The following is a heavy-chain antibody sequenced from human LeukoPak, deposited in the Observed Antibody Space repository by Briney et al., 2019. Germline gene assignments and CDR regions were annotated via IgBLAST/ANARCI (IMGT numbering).Heavy chain of an antibody. CDR1: GGSFSGCY. Sequence: ASETLSLTCAVYGGSFSGCYWSWIRQPPGKGLEWIGEINHSGSTNYNPSLKSRVTISVDTSKNQFSLKLSSVTAADTAVYYCARWGSGNDYWGQGTLVTVSS. V-gene: IGHV4-34*01. J-gene: IGHJ4*02. CDR2: INHSGST. CDR3: ARWGSGNDY. D-gene: IGHD2-15*01.